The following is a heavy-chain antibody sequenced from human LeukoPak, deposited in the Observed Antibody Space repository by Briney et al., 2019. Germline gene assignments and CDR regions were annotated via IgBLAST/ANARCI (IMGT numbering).Heavy chain of an antibody. J-gene: IGHJ5*02. V-gene: IGHV3-23*01. CDR1: GFTFSNYA. CDR2: ITGSGGYT. D-gene: IGHD6-13*01. CDR3: AKDQAGTARTLNWFDP. Sequence: GRSLRLSCAASGFTFSNYAMSWVRQAPGKGLGWVSAITGSGGYTHYTDSVKGRFTISRDNSKNTLYLQMNSLRAADTAVYYCAKDQAGTARTLNWFDPWGQGTLVTVSS.